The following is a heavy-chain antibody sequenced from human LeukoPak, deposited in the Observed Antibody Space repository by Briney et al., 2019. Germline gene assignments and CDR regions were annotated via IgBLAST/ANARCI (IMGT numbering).Heavy chain of an antibody. CDR3: ARGDIVVVPAAIVAWFDP. D-gene: IGHD2-2*02. J-gene: IGHJ5*02. V-gene: IGHV4-34*01. Sequence: SETLSLTCAVYGGSFSGYYWSWIRQPPGKGLEWIGEINHSGSTNYNPPLKSRVTISVDTSKNQFSLKLSSVTAADTAVYYCARGDIVVVPAAIVAWFDPWGQGTLVTVSS. CDR1: GGSFSGYY. CDR2: INHSGST.